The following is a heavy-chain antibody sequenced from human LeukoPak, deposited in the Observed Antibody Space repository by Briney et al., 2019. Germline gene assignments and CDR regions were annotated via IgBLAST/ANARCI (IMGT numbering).Heavy chain of an antibody. CDR1: GYTFTSYG. V-gene: IGHV1-18*01. D-gene: IGHD3-3*01. Sequence: ASVKVSCKASGYTFTSYGISWVRQAPGQGLEWMGWISAYNGNPNYAQKLQGRVTMTTDTSTSTAYMELSRLRSDDTAVYYCATESGVLGFLEWLPNFDYWGQGTLVTVSS. CDR3: ATESGVLGFLEWLPNFDY. J-gene: IGHJ4*02. CDR2: ISAYNGNP.